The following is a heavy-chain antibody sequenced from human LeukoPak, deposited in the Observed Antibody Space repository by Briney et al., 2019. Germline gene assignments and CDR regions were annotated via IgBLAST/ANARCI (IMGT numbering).Heavy chain of an antibody. CDR2: ISSSSSYI. CDR1: GFTFSSYS. CDR3: ARDLGGDYVWGSYRSFDY. D-gene: IGHD3-16*02. Sequence: GGSLRLSCAASGFTFSSYSMNWVRQAPGKGLEWVSSISSSSSYIYYADSVKGRFTISRDNAKNSLYLQMNSLRAEDTAVYYCARDLGGDYVWGSYRSFDYWGQGTLVTVSS. J-gene: IGHJ4*02. V-gene: IGHV3-21*01.